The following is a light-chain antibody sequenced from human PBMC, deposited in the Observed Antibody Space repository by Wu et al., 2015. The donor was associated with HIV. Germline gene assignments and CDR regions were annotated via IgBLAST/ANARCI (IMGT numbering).Light chain of an antibody. V-gene: IGKV1-5*03. J-gene: IGKJ1*01. CDR3: QQYITRWT. CDR1: QSITTS. CDR2: RAS. Sequence: DIQLTQSPSTLSASVGDRVTITCRASQSITTSLAWYQQKPGKTPKLLIYRASKLDTGVPSRFSGSGSATVFTLTITSLQPDDFATYYCQQYITRWTFGQGTRVEIK.